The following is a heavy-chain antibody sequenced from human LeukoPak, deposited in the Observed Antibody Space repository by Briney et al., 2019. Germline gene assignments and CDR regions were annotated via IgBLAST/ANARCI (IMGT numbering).Heavy chain of an antibody. CDR1: GGSISSSSYY. D-gene: IGHD2-2*01. J-gene: IGHJ4*02. CDR3: AREGYCSSTSCYAGIDY. Sequence: PSETLSLTCTVSGGSISSSSYYWGWIRQPPGKGLEWIGSIYYSGSTYYNPSLKSRVTISVDTSKSQFSLKLSSVTAADTAVYYCAREGYCSSTSCYAGIDYWGQGTLVTVSS. CDR2: IYYSGST. V-gene: IGHV4-39*07.